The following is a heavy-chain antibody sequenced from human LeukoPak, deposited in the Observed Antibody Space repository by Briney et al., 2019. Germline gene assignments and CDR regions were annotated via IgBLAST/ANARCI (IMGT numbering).Heavy chain of an antibody. CDR2: MNPSNGDT. V-gene: IGHV1-2*02. D-gene: IGHD2-2*01. CDR1: AYPFTGYY. CDR3: ARWEASPSRCWFSP. Sequence: ASVKVSCKASAYPFTGYYVHWVRQAPGQGLEWMGWMNPSNGDTNYVQKFQGRVSMTRDTSRRTAYMELNSLRFDDTAVYYCARWEASPSRCWFSPWGQGTLVTVSS. J-gene: IGHJ5*02.